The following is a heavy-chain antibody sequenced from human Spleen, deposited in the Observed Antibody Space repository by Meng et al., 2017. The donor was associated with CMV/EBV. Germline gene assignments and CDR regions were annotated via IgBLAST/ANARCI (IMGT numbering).Heavy chain of an antibody. CDR1: GFSLSTSGMC. Sequence: SGPTLVKPTQPLTLTCTFSGFSLSTSGMCVSWVRQPPGKALEWLALIDRDDDKYYSTSLKTRLTISKDTSKNQVVLTMTNMDPVDTATYYCARISEVGAHRRAFDIWGQGTMVTVSS. J-gene: IGHJ3*02. V-gene: IGHV2-70*20. D-gene: IGHD1-26*01. CDR3: ARISEVGAHRRAFDI. CDR2: IDRDDDK.